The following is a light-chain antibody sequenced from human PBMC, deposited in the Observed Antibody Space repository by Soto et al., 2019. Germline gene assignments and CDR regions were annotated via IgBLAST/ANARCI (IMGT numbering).Light chain of an antibody. CDR1: SSDSGGYDY. CDR2: DVN. V-gene: IGLV2-14*01. CDR3: TSYASGSSHVV. J-gene: IGLJ2*01. Sequence: QSALTQPASVSGSPGQSIALSCTGTSSDSGGYDYVSWYQQHPGKAPELIIYDVNNRPSGVSNRFSGSKSGNTASLTISGLQAEDEADYYCTSYASGSSHVVFGGGTKLTVL.